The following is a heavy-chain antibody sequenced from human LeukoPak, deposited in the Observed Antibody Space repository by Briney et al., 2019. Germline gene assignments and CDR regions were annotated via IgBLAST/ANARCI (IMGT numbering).Heavy chain of an antibody. CDR1: GGSISSSSYY. V-gene: IGHV4-39*01. Sequence: SETLSLTCTVSGGSISSSSYYWGWIRQPPGKGLEWIGSIYYSGSTYYNPSLKSRVTISVDTSKNQFSLKLSSVTAADTAVYYCARHRGCSGGSCYPNWFDPWGQGTLVTVSS. D-gene: IGHD2-15*01. J-gene: IGHJ5*02. CDR2: IYYSGST. CDR3: ARHRGCSGGSCYPNWFDP.